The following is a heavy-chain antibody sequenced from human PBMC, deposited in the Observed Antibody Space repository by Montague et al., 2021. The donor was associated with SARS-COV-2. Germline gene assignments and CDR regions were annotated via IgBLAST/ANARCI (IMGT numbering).Heavy chain of an antibody. J-gene: IGHJ3*02. CDR2: ISYDGSNK. Sequence: SLRLSCAASGFTFSSHAMHWVRQAPGKGLEWVAVISYDGSNKYYXDSVKGRFTISRDNSKNTLYLQMNSLRAEDTAVYYCARTNSGSYSGAFDIWGQGTMVTVSS. CDR3: ARTNSGSYSGAFDI. D-gene: IGHD1-26*01. CDR1: GFTFSSHA. V-gene: IGHV3-30*04.